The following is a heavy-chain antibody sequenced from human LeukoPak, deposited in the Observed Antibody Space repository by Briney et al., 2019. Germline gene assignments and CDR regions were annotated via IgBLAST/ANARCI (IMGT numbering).Heavy chain of an antibody. CDR1: GYTFTSYG. CDR3: APAPNHTIAVEGP. D-gene: IGHD6-19*01. V-gene: IGHV1-18*01. J-gene: IGHJ5*02. Sequence: ASVKVSCKASGYTFTSYGISWVRQAPGQGLEWMGWISAYNGNTNHAQKLQGRVTMTTDTSTSTAYMELRSLRSDDTAVYYCAPAPNHTIAVEGPWGQGTLVTVSS. CDR2: ISAYNGNT.